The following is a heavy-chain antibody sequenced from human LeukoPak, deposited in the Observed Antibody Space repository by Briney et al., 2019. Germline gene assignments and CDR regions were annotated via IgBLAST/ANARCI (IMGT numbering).Heavy chain of an antibody. Sequence: SETLSLTCTVSAGSLSGFYWTWIRQSPEKGLEWIGFVYYTGSTKYNPSLESRVTISVDTSKSQFSLKLTSVTAADTAVYYCARDRGSGTLNNWFDPWGQGALVTVSS. CDR3: ARDRGSGTLNNWFDP. CDR1: AGSLSGFY. J-gene: IGHJ5*02. V-gene: IGHV4-59*01. CDR2: VYYTGST. D-gene: IGHD3-10*01.